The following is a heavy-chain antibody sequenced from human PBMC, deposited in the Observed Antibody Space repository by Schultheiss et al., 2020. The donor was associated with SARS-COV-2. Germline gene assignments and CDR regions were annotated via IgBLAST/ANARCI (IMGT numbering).Heavy chain of an antibody. CDR1: GFTFSSYW. J-gene: IGHJ4*02. CDR3: ASIIDFWSGRGGY. CDR2: ISGSGGST. Sequence: GGSLRLSCAASGFTFSSYWMHWVRQAPGKGLEWVSAISGSGGSTYYADSVKGRFTISRDNSKNSLYLQMNSLRAEDTAVYYCASIIDFWSGRGGYWGQGTLVTVSS. V-gene: IGHV3-23*01. D-gene: IGHD3-3*01.